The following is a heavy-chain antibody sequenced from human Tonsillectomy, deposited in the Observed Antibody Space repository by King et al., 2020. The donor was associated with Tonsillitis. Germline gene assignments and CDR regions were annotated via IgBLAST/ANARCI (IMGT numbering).Heavy chain of an antibody. CDR2: ISWNSGDI. D-gene: IGHD3-10*01. Sequence: VQLVESGGGLVQPGRSLRLSCAASGFTFDDYAMHWVRQAPGKGLEWVSGISWNSGDISYADSVKGRFTISRDNAKNSLYLKMNSLRAEDTALYYCAKDMVRGVIAFYGMDVWGQGTTVTVSS. CDR1: GFTFDDYA. CDR3: AKDMVRGVIAFYGMDV. J-gene: IGHJ6*02. V-gene: IGHV3-9*01.